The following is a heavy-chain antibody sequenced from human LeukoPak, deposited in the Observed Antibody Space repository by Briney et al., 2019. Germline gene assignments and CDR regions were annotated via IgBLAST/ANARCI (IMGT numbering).Heavy chain of an antibody. J-gene: IGHJ4*02. CDR1: EFTFSSYA. CDR2: LSGSGERK. V-gene: IGHV3-23*01. Sequence: GGSLRLSCEASEFTFSSYAMSWVRQSPGKGLEWVSGLSGSGERKYSADSVKGRFTISRDNSKNTLFLQMNSLRAEDTAVYYCAREGPHGFFDYWGQGTLVTVSS. D-gene: IGHD6-25*01. CDR3: AREGPHGFFDY.